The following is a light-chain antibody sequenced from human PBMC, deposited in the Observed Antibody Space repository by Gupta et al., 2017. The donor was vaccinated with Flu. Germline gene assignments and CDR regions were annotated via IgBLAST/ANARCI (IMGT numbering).Light chain of an antibody. V-gene: IGLV2-14*01. CDR1: SSDVGGYNY. J-gene: IGLJ1*01. CDR3: GSFASSGAYV. Sequence: SALTQPASVSGSPGQSITISCTGTSSDVGGYNYVSWYQQHPGKAPKLMIFEVSNRPSGVSNRFSGSKSGNTASLTISGLQAEDEADYYCGSFASSGAYVFGTGAKVTV. CDR2: EVS.